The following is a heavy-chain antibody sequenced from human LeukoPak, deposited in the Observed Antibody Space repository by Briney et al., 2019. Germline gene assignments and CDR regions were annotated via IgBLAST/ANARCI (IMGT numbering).Heavy chain of an antibody. CDR3: ATLVVVPAAVHDAFDI. V-gene: IGHV4-61*02. CDR2: IYTSGST. CDR1: GGSISSGSYY. Sequence: PSQTLSLTCTVSGGSISSGSYYWSWIRQPAGKGLEWIGRIYTSGSTNYNPSLKSRVTISVDTSKNQFSLKLSSVTAADTAVYYCATLVVVPAAVHDAFDIWGQGTMVTVSS. J-gene: IGHJ3*02. D-gene: IGHD2-2*02.